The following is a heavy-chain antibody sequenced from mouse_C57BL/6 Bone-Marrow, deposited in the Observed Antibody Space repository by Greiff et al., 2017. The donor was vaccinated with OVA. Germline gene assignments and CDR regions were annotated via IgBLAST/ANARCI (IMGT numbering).Heavy chain of an antibody. D-gene: IGHD2-3*01. J-gene: IGHJ2*01. V-gene: IGHV1-42*01. CDR2: INPSTGGT. CDR1: GYSFTGYY. CDR3: ARNDGYSDY. Sequence: LMKPGASVKISCKASGYSFTGYYMNWVKQSPEKSLEWIGEINPSTGGTTYNQKFKAKATLTVDKSSSTAYMQLKSLTSEDSAVYYCARNDGYSDYWGQGTTLTVSS.